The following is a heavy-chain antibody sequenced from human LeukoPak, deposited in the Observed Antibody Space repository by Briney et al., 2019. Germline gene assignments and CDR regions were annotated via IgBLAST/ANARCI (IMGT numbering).Heavy chain of an antibody. Sequence: SETLSLTCTVPGGSITSTYYWSWIRQPAGKGLEWIGRIYTSGATYYNPSLKNRVTMSVDTSENQFSLKLKSVTAADTAVYYCARTRHYDNCFDPWGRGTLVTVSS. CDR2: IYTSGAT. CDR1: GGSITSTYY. V-gene: IGHV4-4*07. CDR3: ARTRHYDNCFDP. D-gene: IGHD3-3*01. J-gene: IGHJ5*02.